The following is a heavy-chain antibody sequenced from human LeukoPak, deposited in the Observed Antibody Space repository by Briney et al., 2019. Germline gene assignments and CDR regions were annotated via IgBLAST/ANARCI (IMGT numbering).Heavy chain of an antibody. CDR3: ARDEVDGDRDFDY. CDR1: GYSFTTYA. D-gene: IGHD4-17*01. V-gene: IGHV1-18*01. J-gene: IGHJ4*02. CDR2: ISAYNGNT. Sequence: ASVKVSCKASGYSFTTYAFNWVRQAPGQGLEWMGWISAYNGNTNYAQKLQGRVTMTTDTSTSTAYMELRSLRSDDTAVYFCARDEVDGDRDFDYWGQGTLVTVSS.